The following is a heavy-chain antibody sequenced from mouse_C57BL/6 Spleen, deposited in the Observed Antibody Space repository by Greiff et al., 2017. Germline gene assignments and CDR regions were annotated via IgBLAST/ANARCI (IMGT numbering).Heavy chain of an antibody. CDR2: INPSNGGT. CDR1: GYTFTSYW. D-gene: IGHD1-1*02. CDR3: RKGGGSYAMDY. J-gene: IGHJ4*01. V-gene: IGHV1-53*01. Sequence: QVQLQQPGTELVKPGASVKLSCKASGYTFTSYWMHWVKQRPGQGLEWIGNINPSNGGTNYNEKFKSKATLTVDKSSSTAYMKLSSLTSEDSAVYECRKGGGSYAMDYWGQGTSVTVSS.